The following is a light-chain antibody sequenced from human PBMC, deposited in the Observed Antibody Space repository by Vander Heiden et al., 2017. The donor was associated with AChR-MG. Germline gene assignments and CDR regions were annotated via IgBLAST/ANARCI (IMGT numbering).Light chain of an antibody. CDR2: GAS. CDR1: QSVSSSY. Sequence: EIVLTQSPGTLFLSPRERATLSCRASQSVSSSYLAWYQQKPGQAPRLLIYGASSWATGIPDRFSGSGSGTDFTLTISRLEPEDFAVYYCQQYGSSPQTFGQGTKVEIK. V-gene: IGKV3-20*01. CDR3: QQYGSSPQT. J-gene: IGKJ1*01.